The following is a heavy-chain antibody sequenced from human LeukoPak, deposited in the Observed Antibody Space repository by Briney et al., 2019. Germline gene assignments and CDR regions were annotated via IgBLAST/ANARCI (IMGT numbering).Heavy chain of an antibody. D-gene: IGHD2-2*02. CDR2: INHSGST. Sequence: KPSETLSLTCAFYGGSFSGYYWSWIRQPPGKGLEWIGEINHSGSTNYNPSLKSRVTISVDTSKNQLSLKLSSVTAADTAVYYCARDRVVPAAIIPGMDVWGQGTTVTVSS. J-gene: IGHJ6*02. CDR1: GGSFSGYY. CDR3: ARDRVVPAAIIPGMDV. V-gene: IGHV4-34*01.